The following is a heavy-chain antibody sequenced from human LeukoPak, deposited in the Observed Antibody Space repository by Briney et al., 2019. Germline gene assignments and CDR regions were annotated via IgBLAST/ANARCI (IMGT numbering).Heavy chain of an antibody. CDR1: GYTFTSYA. D-gene: IGHD2-21*01. CDR2: INAGNGNT. J-gene: IGHJ4*02. Sequence: ASVKVSCTASGYTFTSYAMHWVRQAPGQRLEWMGWINAGNGNTKYSQKFQGRVTITRDTSASTVYMELSSLTSEDTAVYYCARGIWSARTVDYYLDYWGQGTLVTVSS. CDR3: ARGIWSARTVDYYLDY. V-gene: IGHV1-3*01.